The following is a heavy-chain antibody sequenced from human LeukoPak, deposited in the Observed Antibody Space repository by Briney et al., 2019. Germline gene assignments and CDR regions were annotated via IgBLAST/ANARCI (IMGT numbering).Heavy chain of an antibody. J-gene: IGHJ6*03. CDR2: IYYSGTT. CDR3: ARSSVPYYYYSYYMDV. V-gene: IGHV4-59*01. D-gene: IGHD3-22*01. CDR1: GGSISSYY. Sequence: PSETLSLTCTVSGGSISSYYWSWIRQPPGKGLEWIGFIYYSGTTNYNPALKSRVTISVDTSKNHFSLKLSSVTAADTAVYYCARSSVPYYYYSYYMDVWGNGTTVTVSS.